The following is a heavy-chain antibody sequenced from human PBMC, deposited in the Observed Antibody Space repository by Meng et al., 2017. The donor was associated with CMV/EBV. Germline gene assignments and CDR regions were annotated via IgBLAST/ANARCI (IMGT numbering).Heavy chain of an antibody. D-gene: IGHD2-2*01. J-gene: IGHJ5*02. CDR3: ARDLSNSLVVPAAYNWFDP. CDR2: IYYSGST. CDR1: GGAISSSSYY. Sequence: RREWGPGLVEPSETLSLTCTVSGGAISSSSYYWCWIRQPPGKGLEWIGSIYYSGSTYYNPSLKSRVTISVDTSKNQFSLKLSSVTAADTAVYYCARDLSNSLVVPAAYNWFDPWGQGTLVTVSS. V-gene: IGHV4-39*07.